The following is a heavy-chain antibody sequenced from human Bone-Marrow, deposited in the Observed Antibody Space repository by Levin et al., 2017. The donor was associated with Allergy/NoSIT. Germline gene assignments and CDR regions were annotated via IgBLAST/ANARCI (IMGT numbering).Heavy chain of an antibody. V-gene: IGHV1-69*04. CDR2: IIPILGIA. Sequence: SVKVSCKASGGTFSSYAISWVRQAPGQGLEWMGRIIPILGIANYAQKFQGRVTITADKSTSTAYMELSSLRSEDTAVYYCESSSWYNDSLNWFDPWGQGTLVTVSS. CDR3: ESSSWYNDSLNWFDP. D-gene: IGHD6-13*01. J-gene: IGHJ5*02. CDR1: GGTFSSYA.